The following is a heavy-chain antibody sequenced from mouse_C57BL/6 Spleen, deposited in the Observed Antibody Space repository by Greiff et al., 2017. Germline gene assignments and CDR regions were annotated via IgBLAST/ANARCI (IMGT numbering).Heavy chain of an antibody. CDR3: ARDGDGYYFDG. V-gene: IGHV1-42*01. CDR1: GYSFTGYY. Sequence: VQLKQSGPELVKPGASVKISCKASGYSFTGYYMNWVKQSPEKSLEWIGEINPSTGGTTYNQKFKAKATLTVDKSSSTAYMQLKSLTSEDSAVYYCARDGDGYYFDGWGQGTTLTVAS. J-gene: IGHJ2*01. CDR2: INPSTGGT. D-gene: IGHD1-2*01.